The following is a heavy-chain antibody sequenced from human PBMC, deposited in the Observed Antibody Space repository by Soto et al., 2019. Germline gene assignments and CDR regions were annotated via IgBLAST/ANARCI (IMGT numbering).Heavy chain of an antibody. D-gene: IGHD3-10*01. CDR1: GGSISSGGYY. CDR3: ARDRVYYGSGSFYYYYGMDV. CDR2: IYYSGST. Sequence: PSETLSLTCTVSGGSISSGGYYWSWIRQHPGKGLEWIGYIYYSGSTYYNPSLKSRVTISVDTSKNQFSLKLSSVAAADTAVYYCARDRVYYGSGSFYYYYGMDVWGQGTTVT. V-gene: IGHV4-31*03. J-gene: IGHJ6*02.